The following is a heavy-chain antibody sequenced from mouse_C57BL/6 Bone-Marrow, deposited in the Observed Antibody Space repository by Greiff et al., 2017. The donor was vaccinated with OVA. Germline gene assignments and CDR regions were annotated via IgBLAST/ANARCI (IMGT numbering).Heavy chain of an antibody. V-gene: IGHV1-19*01. CDR1: GYTFTDYY. Sequence: VQLKESGPVLVKPGASVKMSCKASGYTFTDYYMNWVKQSHGKSLEWIGVINPYNGGTSYNQKFKGKATLTVDKSSSTAYMELNSLTSEDSAVYYCARYPPSFITTVVATDYWGQGTTLTVSS. D-gene: IGHD1-1*01. J-gene: IGHJ2*01. CDR2: INPYNGGT. CDR3: ARYPPSFITTVVATDY.